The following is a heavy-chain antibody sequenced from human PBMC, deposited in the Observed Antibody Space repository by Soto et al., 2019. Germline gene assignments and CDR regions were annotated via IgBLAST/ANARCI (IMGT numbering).Heavy chain of an antibody. D-gene: IGHD6-19*01. Sequence: QLQLQESGPGLVKPSVTLSLTCTVSGGSISSSSYYWGWIRQPPGKGLEWIGSIYYSGSTYYNPALKSRVTKYVDTSKNPLSLTLSSVTAADTAVYYCARRIAVAGGYYFDYWGQGTLVTVSS. CDR3: ARRIAVAGGYYFDY. J-gene: IGHJ4*02. CDR2: IYYSGST. V-gene: IGHV4-39*01. CDR1: GGSISSSSYY.